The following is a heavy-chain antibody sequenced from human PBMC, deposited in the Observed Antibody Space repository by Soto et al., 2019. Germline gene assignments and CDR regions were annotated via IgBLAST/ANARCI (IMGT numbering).Heavy chain of an antibody. Sequence: VGSLRLSCAASGFTFSSRGMHWVRQAPGKGLEWVADIWYDGSKQYYADSVKGRLTISRDNSKSTLYLQMNSLRAEDTAVYYCARAYSYGSLEFDYRGQGTLVTVSS. CDR3: ARAYSYGSLEFDY. D-gene: IGHD5-18*01. CDR1: GFTFSSRG. V-gene: IGHV3-33*01. CDR2: IWYDGSKQ. J-gene: IGHJ4*02.